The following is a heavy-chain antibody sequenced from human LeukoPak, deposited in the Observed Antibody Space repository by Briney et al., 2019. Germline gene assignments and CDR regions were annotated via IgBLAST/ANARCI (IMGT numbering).Heavy chain of an antibody. CDR2: IYYIGST. CDR3: ARRLRRGLLPDAFDI. J-gene: IGHJ3*02. CDR1: GGSITSGGYY. Sequence: SETLSLTCTVSGGSITSGGYYWTWIRQLPEKGLEWIGYIYYIGSTYYNPSLKSRLTISVDTSKNQFSLKLSSVTAADTAVYYCARRLRRGLLPDAFDIWGQGTMVTVSS. D-gene: IGHD1-26*01. V-gene: IGHV4-31*03.